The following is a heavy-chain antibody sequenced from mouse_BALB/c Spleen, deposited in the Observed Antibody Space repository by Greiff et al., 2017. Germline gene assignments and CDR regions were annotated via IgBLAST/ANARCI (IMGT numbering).Heavy chain of an antibody. CDR2: INPNNGGT. J-gene: IGHJ2*01. CDR3: ARKGTNWGYFDY. CDR1: GYTFTDYN. V-gene: IGHV1-18*01. Sequence: VQLQQSGPELVKPGASVKIPCKASGYTFTDYNMDWVKQSHGKSLEWIGDINPNNGGTIYNQKFKGKATLTVDKSSSTAYMELRSLTSEDTAVYYCARKGTNWGYFDYWGQGTTLTVSS. D-gene: IGHD4-1*01.